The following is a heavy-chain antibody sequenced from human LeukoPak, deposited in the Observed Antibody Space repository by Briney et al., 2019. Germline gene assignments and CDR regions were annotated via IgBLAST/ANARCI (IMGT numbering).Heavy chain of an antibody. V-gene: IGHV3-53*01. CDR3: ARERPYYYGMDV. CDR2: IYSGGST. Sequence: GGSLRLSCSASGFSLSDYGMSWVRQAPGKGLEWVSVIYSGGSTYYADSVKGRFAISRDNSKNTLYLQMNSLRAEDTAVYYCARERPYYYGMDVWGQGTTVTVSS. CDR1: GFSLSDYG. J-gene: IGHJ6*02.